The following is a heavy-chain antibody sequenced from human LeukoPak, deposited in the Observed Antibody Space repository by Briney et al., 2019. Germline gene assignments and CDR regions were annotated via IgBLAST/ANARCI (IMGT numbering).Heavy chain of an antibody. CDR2: ISSSSSYI. Sequence: PGGSLRLSCAASGFTFSSYSMNWVRQAPGKGLEWVSSISSSSSYIYYADSVKGRFTISRDNAKNSLYLQMNSLRAEDTAVYYCARAFAAANNWFDPWGQGTLVTVSS. CDR3: ARAFAAANNWFDP. CDR1: GFTFSSYS. D-gene: IGHD6-13*01. V-gene: IGHV3-21*01. J-gene: IGHJ5*02.